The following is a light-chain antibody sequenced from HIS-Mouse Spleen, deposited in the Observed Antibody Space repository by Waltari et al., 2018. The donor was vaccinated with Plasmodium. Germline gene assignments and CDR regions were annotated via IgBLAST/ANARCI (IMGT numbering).Light chain of an antibody. CDR2: QDS. V-gene: IGLV3-1*01. J-gene: IGLJ2*01. CDR3: QAWDSSTMV. CDR1: KLGYKY. Sequence: SYELTQPPSVSVSPGQTASITCSGDKLGYKYACWYQQKPGQSPVLVIYQDSKRPSGIPERFSGSNSGNTATLTISGTQAMDEADYYCQAWDSSTMVFGGGTKLTVL.